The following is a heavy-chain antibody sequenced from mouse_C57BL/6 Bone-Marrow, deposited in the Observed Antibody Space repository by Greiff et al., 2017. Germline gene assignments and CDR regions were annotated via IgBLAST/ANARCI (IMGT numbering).Heavy chain of an antibody. CDR2: INPSNGGT. CDR3: AREGYSNYPYYFDY. V-gene: IGHV1-53*01. Sequence: QVQLKQPGTELVKPGASVKLSCKASGYTFTSYWMHWVKQRPGQGLEWIGNINPSNGGTNYNEKFKSKATLTVDKSSSTAYMQLSSLTSEDSAVYYCAREGYSNYPYYFDYWGQGTTLTVSS. D-gene: IGHD2-5*01. J-gene: IGHJ2*01. CDR1: GYTFTSYW.